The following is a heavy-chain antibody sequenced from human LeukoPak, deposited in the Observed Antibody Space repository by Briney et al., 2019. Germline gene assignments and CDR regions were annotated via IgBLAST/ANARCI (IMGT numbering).Heavy chain of an antibody. CDR3: ARMDIVVVPATMRENYYFDY. CDR2: IYHSGST. Sequence: SGTLSLTCAVSGGSISSSNWWSWGRQPPGKGLEWIGEIYHSGSTNYNPSLKSRVTISVDKSKNQFSLKMSSVTAADTAVYYWARMDIVVVPATMRENYYFDYWGQGTLVTVSS. D-gene: IGHD2-2*03. J-gene: IGHJ4*02. CDR1: GGSISSSNW. V-gene: IGHV4-4*02.